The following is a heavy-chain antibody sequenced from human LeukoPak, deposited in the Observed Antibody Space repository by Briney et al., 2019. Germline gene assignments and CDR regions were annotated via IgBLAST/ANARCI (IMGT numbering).Heavy chain of an antibody. CDR3: ARSPTKRVPEDY. CDR2: VYHSGST. Sequence: PSETLSLTCTVSGGSITSSSYYWGWIRQPPGKGLEWIGSVYHSGSTYYNPSLKSRVTISVDTSKTQFSLRLTSVTAADTAVYYCARSPTKRVPEDYWGQGTLVTVSS. V-gene: IGHV4-39*07. J-gene: IGHJ4*02. D-gene: IGHD2-2*01. CDR1: GGSITSSSYY.